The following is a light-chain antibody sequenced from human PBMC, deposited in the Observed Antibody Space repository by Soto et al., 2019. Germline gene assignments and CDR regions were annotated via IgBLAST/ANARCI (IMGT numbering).Light chain of an antibody. Sequence: EIVLTQSPGTLSVSPGESVTLSCRASQSVSSYLAWYQQKPGQAPRRLIYDASNRATGIPARFSGSGSGTDFTLTISNLQPDDFATYYCQQYESHSPWTFGQGTKVDI. CDR1: QSVSSY. J-gene: IGKJ1*01. CDR3: QQYESHSPWT. CDR2: DAS. V-gene: IGKV3-11*01.